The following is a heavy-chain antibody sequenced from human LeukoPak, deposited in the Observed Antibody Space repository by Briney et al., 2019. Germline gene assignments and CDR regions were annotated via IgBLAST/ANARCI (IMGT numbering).Heavy chain of an antibody. D-gene: IGHD6-6*01. CDR1: GFTFRDSG. V-gene: IGHV3-23*01. Sequence: GGSLRLSCAASGFTFRDSGVNWVRQAPGKGLEWVSGISGGGDITYYADSVKGRFTISRDNSKNTLYLQMNSLRAEDTAVYYCAKESPEYSSSHGWFDPWGQGTLVTVSS. J-gene: IGHJ5*02. CDR2: ISGGGDIT. CDR3: AKESPEYSSSHGWFDP.